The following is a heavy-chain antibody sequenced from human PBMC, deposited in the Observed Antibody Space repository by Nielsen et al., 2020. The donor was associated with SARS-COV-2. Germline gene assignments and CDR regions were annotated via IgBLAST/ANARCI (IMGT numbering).Heavy chain of an antibody. Sequence: SGPTLVKPTQTLTLTCTFSGFSLSTHGVVVAWIRQPPDKALRWPALIYWNVAGRTTPSLNSRLTITKDTSKNQVVLTMTNMDPVDTATYYCAHRPGVEVAGQVGYFAYWGQGALVTVSS. CDR3: AHRPGVEVAGQVGYFAY. V-gene: IGHV2-5*01. CDR2: IYWNVAG. D-gene: IGHD6-19*01. CDR1: GFSLSTHGVV. J-gene: IGHJ4*02.